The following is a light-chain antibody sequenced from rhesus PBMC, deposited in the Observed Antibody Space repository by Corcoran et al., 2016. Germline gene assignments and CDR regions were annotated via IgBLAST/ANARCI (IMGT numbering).Light chain of an antibody. CDR3: LQYSSSPYS. Sequence: DIQMTQSPSSLSAFVGDIVTITCRAIQSISSWLDWYQQKPGQAPRLLIYKASSLQSGVPSRFSGSGSRTDFTLTISSLQPGDFETYYCLQYSSSPYSFGQGTKVEIK. CDR1: QSISSW. J-gene: IGKJ2*01. CDR2: KAS. V-gene: IGKV1-22*01.